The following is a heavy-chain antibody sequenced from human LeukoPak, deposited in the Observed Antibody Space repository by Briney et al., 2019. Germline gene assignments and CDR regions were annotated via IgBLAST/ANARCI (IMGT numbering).Heavy chain of an antibody. V-gene: IGHV4-61*02. CDR3: ARGTQQLKRAFDI. CDR1: GGSISSGSYY. Sequence: SETLSLTCTVSGGSISSGSYYWSWIRQPAGKGLEWIGRIYTSGSTNYNPSLKSRVTISVDTSKNQFSLKLSSVTAADTAVYYCARGTQQLKRAFDIWGQGTMVTVSS. J-gene: IGHJ3*02. D-gene: IGHD1-1*01. CDR2: IYTSGST.